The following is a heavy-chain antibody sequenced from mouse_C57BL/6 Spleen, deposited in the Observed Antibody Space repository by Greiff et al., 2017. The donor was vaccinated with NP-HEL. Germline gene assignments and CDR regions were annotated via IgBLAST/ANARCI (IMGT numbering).Heavy chain of an antibody. J-gene: IGHJ1*03. D-gene: IGHD1-1*01. V-gene: IGHV1-62-2*01. CDR3: ARHEDYYGSSPWYFDV. CDR1: GYTFTSYW. CDR2: FYPGSGSI. Sequence: QVQLQQPGTELVKPGASVKLSCKASGYTFTSYWMHWVEQRPGQGLEWIGWFYPGSGSIKYNEKFKDKATLTADKSSSTVYMELSRLTSEDSAVYFCARHEDYYGSSPWYFDVWGTGTTVTVSS.